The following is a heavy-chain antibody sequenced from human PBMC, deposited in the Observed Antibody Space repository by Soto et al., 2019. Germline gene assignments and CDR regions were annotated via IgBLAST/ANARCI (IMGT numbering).Heavy chain of an antibody. J-gene: IGHJ4*02. CDR2: INPNSGGT. Sequence: ASVKVSCKASGYTFTGYYMHWVRQAPGQGLEWMGWINPNSGGTNYAQKFQGRVTMTRDTPISTAYMELSRLRSDDTAVYYCAVLHGVYCSGGSCYPSDYWGQGTLVTVSS. CDR1: GYTFTGYY. CDR3: AVLHGVYCSGGSCYPSDY. D-gene: IGHD2-15*01. V-gene: IGHV1-2*02.